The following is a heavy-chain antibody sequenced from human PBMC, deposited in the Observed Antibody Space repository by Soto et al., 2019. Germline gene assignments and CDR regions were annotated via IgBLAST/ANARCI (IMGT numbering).Heavy chain of an antibody. J-gene: IGHJ6*02. CDR3: ARGGCSGGSCYLYYSYYGMDV. CDR2: IYYSGST. V-gene: IGHV4-59*13. CDR1: GGSISSYY. D-gene: IGHD2-15*01. Sequence: SETLSLTCTVSGGSISSYYWSWIRQPPGKGLEWIGYIYYSGSTNYNPSLKSRVTISVDTSKNQFSLKLSSVTAADTAVYYCARGGCSGGSCYLYYSYYGMDVWGQGTTVNVSS.